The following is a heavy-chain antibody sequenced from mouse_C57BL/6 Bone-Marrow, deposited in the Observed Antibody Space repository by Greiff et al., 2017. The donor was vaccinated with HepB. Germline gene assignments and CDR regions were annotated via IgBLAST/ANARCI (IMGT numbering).Heavy chain of an antibody. V-gene: IGHV5-12*01. Sequence: EVQGVESGGGLVQPGGSLKLSCAASGFTFSDYYMYWVRQTPEKRLEWVAYISKGGGSTYYPGTVKGRFTISRENAKNTLYLQMSRLKSEDTAMYYCARHGLRRRYFDVWGTGTTVTVSS. CDR3: ARHGLRRRYFDV. D-gene: IGHD2-4*01. J-gene: IGHJ1*03. CDR2: ISKGGGST. CDR1: GFTFSDYY.